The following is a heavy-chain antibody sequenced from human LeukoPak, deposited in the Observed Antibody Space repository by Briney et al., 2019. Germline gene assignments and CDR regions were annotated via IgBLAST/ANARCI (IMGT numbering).Heavy chain of an antibody. Sequence: GGSLRLSCAASGFTFSSYSMNWVRQAPGKGLEWVSSISSSSSYIYYADSVKGRFTISRDNAKNSLYLQMNSLRAEDTAVYYCARDSGYCGGDYYSAPFDYWGQGTLVTVSS. CDR3: ARDSGYCGGDYYSAPFDY. J-gene: IGHJ4*02. CDR1: GFTFSSYS. V-gene: IGHV3-21*01. D-gene: IGHD2-21*02. CDR2: ISSSSSYI.